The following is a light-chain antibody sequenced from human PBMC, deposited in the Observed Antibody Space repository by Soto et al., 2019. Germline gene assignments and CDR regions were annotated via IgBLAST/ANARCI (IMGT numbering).Light chain of an antibody. CDR2: AVS. J-gene: IGKJ4*01. Sequence: DIQMTQSPSSLSSSVGDRVTITCLASQGIRDDLVWYQQKPVKAPTRLIYAVSSLQNGVPSRFSGTGSGTEFTLTISSLQHEDFATYYCLQHNTYPLSFGGGTKVDIK. V-gene: IGKV1-17*01. CDR1: QGIRDD. CDR3: LQHNTYPLS.